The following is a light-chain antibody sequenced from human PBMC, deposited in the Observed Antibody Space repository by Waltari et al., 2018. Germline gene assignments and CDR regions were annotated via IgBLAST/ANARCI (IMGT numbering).Light chain of an antibody. Sequence: SCRASQSVGTDLAWYQQRPGQSPRLLIYDVSNRATGIPARFSGSGSETDFTLTISSLQPEDFAVYYCQQRRNWPLTFGGGTRVQI. CDR3: QQRRNWPLT. J-gene: IGKJ4*01. V-gene: IGKV3-11*01. CDR1: QSVGTD. CDR2: DVS.